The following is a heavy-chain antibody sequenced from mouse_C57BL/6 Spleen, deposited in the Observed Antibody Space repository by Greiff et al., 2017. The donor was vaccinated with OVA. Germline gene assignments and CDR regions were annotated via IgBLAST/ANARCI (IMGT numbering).Heavy chain of an antibody. V-gene: IGHV1-9*01. Sequence: KPGHGLEWIGEILPGSGSTNYNEKFKGKATFTADTSSNTAYMQLSSLKTEDSAIYYCARMRAYWGQGTLVTGSA. J-gene: IGHJ3*01. CDR3: ARMRAY. CDR2: ILPGSGST.